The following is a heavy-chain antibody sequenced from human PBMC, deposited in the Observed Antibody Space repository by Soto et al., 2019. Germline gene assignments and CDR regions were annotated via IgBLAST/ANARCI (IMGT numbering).Heavy chain of an antibody. CDR1: GFSLTTRGVG. CDR3: AHIPNYYQYDWFDP. V-gene: IGHV2-5*02. J-gene: IGHJ5*02. Sequence: QITLKESGPRLVKPTQTLTLTCTFSGFSLTTRGVGVGWIRQPPGKALECIALIYWDDDKRYRPSLQSRLSITKDTSKNQVVLTMTNVDPVDTATYYCAHIPNYYQYDWFDPWGQGTPVSVSS. D-gene: IGHD3-16*01. CDR2: IYWDDDK.